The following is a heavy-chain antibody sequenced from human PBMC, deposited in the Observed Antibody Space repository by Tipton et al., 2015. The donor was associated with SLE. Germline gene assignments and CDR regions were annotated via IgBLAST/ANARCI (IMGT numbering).Heavy chain of an antibody. CDR3: ARDSSAGYYVYAFDI. CDR1: GYTFTTYG. Sequence: QLVQSGAEVKKPGASVKVSCKASGYTFTTYGISWVRQAPGQGLEWMGWISANNGNTNYAQKLQDRVTMTTDTSTSTAYMELRSLISDDTAVYYCARDSSAGYYVYAFDIWGQGTMVTVSS. J-gene: IGHJ3*02. CDR2: ISANNGNT. D-gene: IGHD3-10*02. V-gene: IGHV1-18*01.